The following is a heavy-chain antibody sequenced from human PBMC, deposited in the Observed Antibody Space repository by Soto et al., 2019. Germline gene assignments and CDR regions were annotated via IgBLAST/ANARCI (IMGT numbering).Heavy chain of an antibody. CDR3: AKDHGSGSYFDY. CDR2: ISSSGDYT. V-gene: IGHV3-23*01. J-gene: IGHJ4*02. D-gene: IGHD6-19*01. CDR1: GFTFSSYA. Sequence: EVQPLESGGGLVQPGGSLRLSCAASGFTFSSYAMGWVRQAPGKGLEWVSAISSSGDYTYYADSVTGRFTLSRDNSKITLYLQMNSLRAEDTAVYYCAKDHGSGSYFDYWGQGTLVTVSS.